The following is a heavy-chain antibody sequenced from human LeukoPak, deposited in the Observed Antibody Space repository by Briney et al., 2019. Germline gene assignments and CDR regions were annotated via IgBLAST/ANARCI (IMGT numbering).Heavy chain of an antibody. CDR2: IYYSGST. CDR3: ATPEYYDFWSGYSDYYYMDV. D-gene: IGHD3-3*01. Sequence: SETLSLTCTVSGGSISSYYWSWLRQPPGKGLEWIGYIYYSGSTNYNPSHKSRVTISVDTSKNQFSLKLSSVTAADTAVYYCATPEYYDFWSGYSDYYYMDVWGKGTTVTVSS. J-gene: IGHJ6*03. V-gene: IGHV4-59*01. CDR1: GGSISSYY.